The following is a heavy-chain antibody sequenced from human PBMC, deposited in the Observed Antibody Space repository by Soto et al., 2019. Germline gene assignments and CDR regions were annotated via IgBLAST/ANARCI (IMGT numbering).Heavy chain of an antibody. CDR2: IYYSGST. CDR3: ARHLGYDSSAYYRNGFDP. V-gene: IGHV4-59*08. D-gene: IGHD3-22*01. CDR1: GGSISDYY. J-gene: IGHJ5*02. Sequence: SETLSLTCTVSGGSISDYYWSWIRQPPGKGLEWIGYIYYSGSTNYNPSLKSRVTMSVDTSKNQFSLKLSSVTAADTAVYYCARHLGYDSSAYYRNGFDPWGQGTLVTVSS.